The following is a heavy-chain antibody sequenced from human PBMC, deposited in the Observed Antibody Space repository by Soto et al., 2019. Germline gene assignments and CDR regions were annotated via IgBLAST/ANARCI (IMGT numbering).Heavy chain of an antibody. CDR2: IYYSGST. Sequence: PSETLSLTCTVSGGSISSSGYYWGWIRQPPGKGLEWIGSIYYSGSTYYNPSLKSRVTISVDTSKNQFSLKLSSVTAADTAVYYCASPPDYGDYLSFDYWGQGTLVTVSS. CDR3: ASPPDYGDYLSFDY. J-gene: IGHJ4*02. D-gene: IGHD4-17*01. CDR1: GGSISSSGYY. V-gene: IGHV4-39*01.